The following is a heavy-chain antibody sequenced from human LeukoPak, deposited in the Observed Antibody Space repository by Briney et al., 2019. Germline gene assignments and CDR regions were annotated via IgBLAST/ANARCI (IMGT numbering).Heavy chain of an antibody. D-gene: IGHD3-10*01. CDR2: ISGYNGNT. CDR3: ARSSHRDGDTFDY. Sequence: GASVKVSCKASGYTFTSYGINWVRQAPGQGLEWMGWISGYNGNTNYAQKLQGRVTMTTDPSTTTAYMELRRLRSDDTAVYYCARSSHRDGDTFDYWGQGTLVTVSS. V-gene: IGHV1-18*01. CDR1: GYTFTSYG. J-gene: IGHJ4*02.